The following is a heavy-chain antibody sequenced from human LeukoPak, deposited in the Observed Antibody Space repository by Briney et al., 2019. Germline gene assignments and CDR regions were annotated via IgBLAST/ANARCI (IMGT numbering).Heavy chain of an antibody. J-gene: IGHJ6*03. V-gene: IGHV3-23*01. CDR3: ARDGDTYYDFWSGLGYYYYYYMDV. Sequence: PGGSLRLSCAASGFTFSSYAMTWVRQAPGKGLEWVSSFSFNGESTYYADSAKGRFTISRDNSKNTLYLQMNSLRAEDTAVYYCARDGDTYYDFWSGLGYYYYYYMDVWGKGTTVTVSS. CDR1: GFTFSSYA. D-gene: IGHD3-3*01. CDR2: FSFNGEST.